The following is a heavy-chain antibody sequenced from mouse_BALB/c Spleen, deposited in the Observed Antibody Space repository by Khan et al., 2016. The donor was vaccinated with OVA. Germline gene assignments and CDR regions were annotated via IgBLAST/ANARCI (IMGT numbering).Heavy chain of an antibody. Sequence: QIQLVQSGPELKKPGETVKISCKASGYTFTNYGMNWVKQAPGKGLKWMGWINTYTGEPTYADDFKGRFAFSLETSASTAYLQINNLKNEDTATYFCASVGYNGTIDYWGQGTSVTVSS. CDR2: INTYTGEP. D-gene: IGHD3-1*01. CDR3: ASVGYNGTIDY. CDR1: GYTFTNYG. V-gene: IGHV9-3-1*01. J-gene: IGHJ4*01.